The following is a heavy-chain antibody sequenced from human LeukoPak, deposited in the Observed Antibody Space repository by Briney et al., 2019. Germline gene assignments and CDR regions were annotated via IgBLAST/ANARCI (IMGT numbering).Heavy chain of an antibody. CDR2: ISYDGGTK. CDR3: ARESLGSFAY. V-gene: IGHV3-30-3*01. CDR1: GFTFRSYA. D-gene: IGHD7-27*01. Sequence: PGGSLRLCCAASGFTFRSYAMHWDRQAPGKGLQWVAVISYDGGTKYYADSVKGRFTISRDDSKNTLYLQMNSLRAEDTAVYYCARESLGSFAYWGQGTLVTVSS. J-gene: IGHJ4*02.